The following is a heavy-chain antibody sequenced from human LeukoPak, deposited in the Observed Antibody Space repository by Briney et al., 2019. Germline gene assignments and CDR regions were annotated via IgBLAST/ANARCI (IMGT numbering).Heavy chain of an antibody. CDR1: GFTFSNYW. CDR3: ARVGFQNILLWPYDY. CDR2: IKQDGSEK. J-gene: IGHJ4*02. Sequence: GGSLRLSCAASGFTFSNYWMSWVRQAQGKGLEWVANIKQDGSEKYYVDSVKGRFTISRDNAKNSLYLQMNSLRAADTAVYFCARVGFQNILLWPYDYWGQGTLVTVSS. V-gene: IGHV3-7*01. D-gene: IGHD2-15*01.